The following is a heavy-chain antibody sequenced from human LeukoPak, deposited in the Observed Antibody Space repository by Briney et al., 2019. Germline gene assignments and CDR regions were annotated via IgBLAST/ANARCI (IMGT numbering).Heavy chain of an antibody. D-gene: IGHD4-23*01. J-gene: IGHJ4*02. Sequence: PGGSLRLSCAASGFTFSSYAMSWVRQAPGKGLEWVAVISYDGSNKYYADSVKGRFTISRDNSKNTLYLQMNSLRAEDTAVYYCAKFSFTVVIGDYWGQGTLVTVSS. V-gene: IGHV3-30*18. CDR2: ISYDGSNK. CDR3: AKFSFTVVIGDY. CDR1: GFTFSSYA.